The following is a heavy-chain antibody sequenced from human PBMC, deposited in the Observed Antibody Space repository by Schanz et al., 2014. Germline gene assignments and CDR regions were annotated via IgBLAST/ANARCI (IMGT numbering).Heavy chain of an antibody. D-gene: IGHD2-15*01. Sequence: QAQLMESGGGVVQPGTSLILSCSVSGFSLNTYGIHWFRQPAGKGLEWVAVIWNNGVTKYYADSVRGRFTISRDNAKNSRYLQMNTLRAEDTAVYYCARDRGYCSGGSCLTVGYWGQGALVAVSS. V-gene: IGHV3-33*01. CDR1: GFSLNTYG. CDR3: ARDRGYCSGGSCLTVGY. J-gene: IGHJ4*02. CDR2: IWNNGVTK.